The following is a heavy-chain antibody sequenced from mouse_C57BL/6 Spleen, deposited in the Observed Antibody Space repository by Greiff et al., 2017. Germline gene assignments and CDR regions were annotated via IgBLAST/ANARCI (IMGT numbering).Heavy chain of an antibody. J-gene: IGHJ1*03. CDR1: GYAFSSSW. D-gene: IGHD2-4*01. CDR3: ARGDYRGYFDV. Sequence: VQLQQSGPELAKPGASVKISCKASGYAFSSSWMNWVKQRPGKGLEWIGRIYPGDGDTNYNRKFKGKATLTADKSSSTAYMQLSSLTSEDSAVYCCARGDYRGYFDVWGTGTTVTVSS. V-gene: IGHV1-82*01. CDR2: IYPGDGDT.